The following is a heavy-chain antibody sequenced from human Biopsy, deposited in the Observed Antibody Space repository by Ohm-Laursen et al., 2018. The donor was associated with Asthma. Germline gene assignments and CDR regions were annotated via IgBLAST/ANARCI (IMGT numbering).Heavy chain of an antibody. J-gene: IGHJ1*01. D-gene: IGHD3-3*02. Sequence: GSLRPSCTASGFTFGDYWMSWVRQVPGKGLEWVANIKHDGSEKNHVDSLKGRFTISGDNAKNSLYLQMNGLRAEDTAVYYCARTFHFWSPYHAEHYQLWGQGTLVTVSS. CDR2: IKHDGSEK. CDR3: ARTFHFWSPYHAEHYQL. V-gene: IGHV3-7*01. CDR1: GFTFGDYW.